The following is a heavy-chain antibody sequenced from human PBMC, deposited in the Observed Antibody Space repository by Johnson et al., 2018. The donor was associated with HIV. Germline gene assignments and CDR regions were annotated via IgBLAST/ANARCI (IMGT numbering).Heavy chain of an antibody. CDR3: ARDWEGYAFDI. CDR2: TSYDGSNK. V-gene: IGHV3-30*04. J-gene: IGHJ3*02. CDR1: GFTFNSYA. Sequence: VQLVESGGGVVQSGRSLRLSCAASGFTFNSYAMHWVRQAPGKGLEWVALTSYDGSNKYYADSVKGRFTISRDNSKNTLDLQMNRLRAQDTAVYYCARDWEGYAFDIWGQGTMVTVSS. D-gene: IGHD1-26*01.